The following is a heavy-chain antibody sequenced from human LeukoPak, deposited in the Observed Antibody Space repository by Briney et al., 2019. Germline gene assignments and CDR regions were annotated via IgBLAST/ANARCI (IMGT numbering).Heavy chain of an antibody. J-gene: IGHJ3*02. CDR2: IYAIVST. CDR1: GASISSGSNY. CDR3: ARSDGYGLVGI. D-gene: IGHD3-10*01. Sequence: SETLSLTCSVSGASISSGSNYWGWIRQPPGKRLGCIGSIYAIVSTYYKPSLKSRVIIIIATPKNHFSLTLSSVTAADTAVYYCARSDGYGLVGIWGQGTMVTVSS. V-gene: IGHV4-39*07.